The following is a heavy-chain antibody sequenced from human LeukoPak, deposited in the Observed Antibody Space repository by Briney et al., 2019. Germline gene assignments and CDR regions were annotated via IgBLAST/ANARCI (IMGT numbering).Heavy chain of an antibody. V-gene: IGHV1-2*06. D-gene: IGHD2-2*01. Sequence: GASVKDSCKASGYTFTDYYMHWVRQAPGQGLEWMGRINPKSGGSNYAQSFQGRVTMTRDTSINTAYMELGGLRSDDTAVYYCARGTSSSPYYFDYWGQGTLVTVSS. CDR1: GYTFTDYY. CDR3: ARGTSSSPYYFDY. CDR2: INPKSGGS. J-gene: IGHJ4*02.